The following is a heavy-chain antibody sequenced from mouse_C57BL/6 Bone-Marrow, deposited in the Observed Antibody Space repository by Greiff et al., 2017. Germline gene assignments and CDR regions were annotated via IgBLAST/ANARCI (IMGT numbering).Heavy chain of an antibody. Sequence: VQLQQSGAELVMPGASVKLSCKASGYTFTSYWMHWVKQRPGQGLEWIGEIDPSDSYTNYNQKFKGKSTLTVDKSSSTAYMQLSSLTSEDAAVYYCARDGSSYNYAMDYWGQGTSVTVS. D-gene: IGHD1-1*01. V-gene: IGHV1-69*01. J-gene: IGHJ4*01. CDR1: GYTFTSYW. CDR2: IDPSDSYT. CDR3: ARDGSSYNYAMDY.